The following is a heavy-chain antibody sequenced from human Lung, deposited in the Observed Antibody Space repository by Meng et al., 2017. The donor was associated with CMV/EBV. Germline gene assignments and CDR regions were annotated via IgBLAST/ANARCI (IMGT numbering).Heavy chain of an antibody. CDR2: IYPGDSDT. J-gene: IGHJ4*02. CDR1: GYSFTTHW. Sequence: XKISSKGSGYSFTTHWIGWVRQMPGKGLEWMGVIYPGDSDTTYSPSFQGRVTISADKSITTAYLQLRRLKASDTAVYYCARQDSYTNYYFDLWGRGTXVTVSS. V-gene: IGHV5-51*01. CDR3: ARQDSYTNYYFDL. D-gene: IGHD4-11*01.